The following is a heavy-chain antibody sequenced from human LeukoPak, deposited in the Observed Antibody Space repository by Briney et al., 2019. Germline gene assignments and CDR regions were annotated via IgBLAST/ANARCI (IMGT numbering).Heavy chain of an antibody. D-gene: IGHD6-19*01. CDR2: IRYDGSNK. V-gene: IGHV3-30*02. CDR1: GFTFSSYG. Sequence: GGSLRLSCAASGFTFSSYGMHWVRQAPGKGLEWVAFIRYDGSNKYYADSVKGRFTISRDNSKNTLYLQMNSLRAEDTAVYYCAKDSRSLAVAGSAFDYWGQGTLVTVSS. CDR3: AKDSRSLAVAGSAFDY. J-gene: IGHJ4*02.